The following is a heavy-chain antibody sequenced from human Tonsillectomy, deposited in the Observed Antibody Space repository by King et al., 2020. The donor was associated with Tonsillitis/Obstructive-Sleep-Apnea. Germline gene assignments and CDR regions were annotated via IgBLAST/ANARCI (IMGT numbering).Heavy chain of an antibody. D-gene: IGHD3-10*01. CDR3: ARGPGRLYYYYYMDV. V-gene: IGHV4-34*01. J-gene: IGHJ6*03. CDR2: INHSGSA. Sequence: VQLQQWGAGLLKPSETLSLTCAVFGGSFSNYYWSWIRQPPGKGLEWIGEINHSGSANYSPSLKSRVTISVDTSKNQFSLNLGSVTAADTAVYYCARGPGRLYYYYYMDVWGKGTTVTVSS. CDR1: GGSFSNYY.